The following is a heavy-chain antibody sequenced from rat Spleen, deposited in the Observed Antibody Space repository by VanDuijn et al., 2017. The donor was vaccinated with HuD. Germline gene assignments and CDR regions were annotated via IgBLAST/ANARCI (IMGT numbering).Heavy chain of an antibody. D-gene: IGHD1-11*01. CDR3: ARGLTTEAPFDY. CDR1: GFSLTSNS. CDR2: IWGDGST. V-gene: IGHV2-1*01. Sequence: QVQLKESGPGLVQPSQTLSLTCTVSGFSLTSNSVHWVRQPPGKGLEWMGGIWGDGSTDYNSAIKSRLSISRDTSKSQVFLKMNSLQTEDTAMYFCARGLTTEAPFDYWGQGVMVTVSS. J-gene: IGHJ2*01.